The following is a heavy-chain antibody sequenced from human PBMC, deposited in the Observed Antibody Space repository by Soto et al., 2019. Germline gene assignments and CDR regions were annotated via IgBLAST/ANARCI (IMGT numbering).Heavy chain of an antibody. Sequence: PGESLKISCKGSGYSFTSYWISWVRQMPGKGLEWMGRIDPSDSYTNYSPSFQGHVTISVDKSISTAYLQWSSLKASDTAMYYCARHGADILTSYHNWFDPWGQGTLVPVSS. J-gene: IGHJ5*02. V-gene: IGHV5-10-1*01. CDR2: IDPSDSYT. D-gene: IGHD3-9*01. CDR1: GYSFTSYW. CDR3: ARHGADILTSYHNWFDP.